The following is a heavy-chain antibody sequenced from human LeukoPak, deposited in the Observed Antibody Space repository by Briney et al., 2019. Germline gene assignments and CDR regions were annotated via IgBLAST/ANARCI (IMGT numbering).Heavy chain of an antibody. V-gene: IGHV3-23*01. Sequence: GGSLRLSCAASGFTFSSYAMSWVRQAPGKGLEWVSAISGSGGSTYYADSVKGRFTISRDNSKNSLYLQMNSLRAEDTAVYYCARGASNRNFDYYGMDVWGQGTTVTVSS. CDR2: ISGSGGST. CDR3: ARGASNRNFDYYGMDV. D-gene: IGHD1-1*01. J-gene: IGHJ6*02. CDR1: GFTFSSYA.